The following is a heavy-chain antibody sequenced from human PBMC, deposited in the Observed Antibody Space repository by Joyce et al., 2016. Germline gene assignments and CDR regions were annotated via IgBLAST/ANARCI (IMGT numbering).Heavy chain of an antibody. J-gene: IGHJ4*02. CDR3: ARVLGPRIAAAFGY. CDR1: GYTFTSFV. V-gene: IGHV1-18*04. Sequence: QVELVQSGAEVKEPGASVKVSCKASGYTFTSFVINWVRQAPGQGLERMGSVSAYTGNTKDVQRFQGRLPLTRDASASTAYMELGSLRSDDTAVYYCARVLGPRIAAAFGYWGQGTLVTVSS. CDR2: VSAYTGNT. D-gene: IGHD6-13*01.